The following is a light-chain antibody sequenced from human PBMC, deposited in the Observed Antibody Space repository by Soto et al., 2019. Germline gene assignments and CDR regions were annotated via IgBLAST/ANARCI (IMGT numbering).Light chain of an antibody. CDR2: AAS. Sequence: DIQMTQSPSSLSASVGDRVTMTCRASETISTFLNWYQHKPGKAPKLLIYAASRLQSGVPSRFSVSGSGTDFTLTINGLQPEDFASYYCQQSYSTSPITFGQGTRLEI. CDR3: QQSYSTSPIT. J-gene: IGKJ5*01. CDR1: ETISTF. V-gene: IGKV1-39*01.